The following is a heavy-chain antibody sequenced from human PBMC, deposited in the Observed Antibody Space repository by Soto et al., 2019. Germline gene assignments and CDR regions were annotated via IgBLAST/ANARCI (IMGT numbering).Heavy chain of an antibody. CDR2: INYSGNT. CDR1: GGSIASGGYY. CDR3: ASYCSSTRCYFDGAFDI. D-gene: IGHD2-2*01. J-gene: IGHJ3*02. V-gene: IGHV4-31*03. Sequence: TLSLTCTVSGGSIASGGYYWSWFRQHPGKGLEWIGYINYSGNTYYNPSLKSRVSISVDTSKSQFSLKLSSVTAADTAVYYCASYCSSTRCYFDGAFDIWGQGTMVTVSS.